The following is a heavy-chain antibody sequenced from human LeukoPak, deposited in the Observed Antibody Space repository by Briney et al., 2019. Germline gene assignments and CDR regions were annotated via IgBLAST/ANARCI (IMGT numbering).Heavy chain of an antibody. J-gene: IGHJ4*02. D-gene: IGHD3-9*01. CDR2: ISGSGGST. CDR3: AKVGDYDILTGYSYYFDY. V-gene: IGHV3-23*01. CDR1: GFTFSSYA. Sequence: PGGSLRLSCAASGFTFSSYAMSWVRQAPGKGLEWVSAISGSGGSTYYADSMKGRFTISRDNSKNTLYLQMNSLRAEDTAVYYCAKVGDYDILTGYSYYFDYWGQGTLVTVSS.